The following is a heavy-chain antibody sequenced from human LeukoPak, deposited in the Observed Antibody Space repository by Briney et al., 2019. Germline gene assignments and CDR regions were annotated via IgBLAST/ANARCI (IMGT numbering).Heavy chain of an antibody. D-gene: IGHD6-19*01. J-gene: IGHJ4*02. CDR2: IYTSGGT. Sequence: PSETLSLTCTVSGGSISNYYWTWIRQPAGKGLEWIGRIYTSGGTNYNPSLKSRVTMSVDTSKNQFSLKLTSVTAADTAMYYCARAAEYSSGWYLFDYWGQGTLVTVSS. CDR3: ARAAEYSSGWYLFDY. CDR1: GGSISNYY. V-gene: IGHV4-4*07.